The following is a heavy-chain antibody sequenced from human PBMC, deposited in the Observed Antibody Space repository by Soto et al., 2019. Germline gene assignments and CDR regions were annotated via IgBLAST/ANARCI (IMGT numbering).Heavy chain of an antibody. CDR3: ARLALPAGIPDYFDY. D-gene: IGHD6-13*01. J-gene: IGHJ4*02. CDR2: IYYSGST. CDR1: GGSISSYY. V-gene: IGHV4-59*08. Sequence: PSETLSLTCTVFGGSISSYYWSWIRQPPGKGLEWIGYIYYSGSTNYNPSLKSRVTISVDTSKNQFSLKLSSVTAADTAVYYCARLALPAGIPDYFDYWGQGTLVPVSS.